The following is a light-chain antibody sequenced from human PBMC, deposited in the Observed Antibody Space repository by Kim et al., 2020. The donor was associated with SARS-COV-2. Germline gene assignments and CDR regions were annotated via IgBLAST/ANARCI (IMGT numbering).Light chain of an antibody. J-gene: IGKJ2*01. CDR2: DGA. CDR1: QDISNY. CDR3: QQYDGFPYT. V-gene: IGKV1-33*01. Sequence: DIQMTQSPSSLSASVGDRVTITCQASQDISNYVNWYQQKPGKAPRLLMYDGATLETGVPSRFSGSGSGTDFTFTISGLQPEDIATYYCQQYDGFPYTFGQGTKLEI.